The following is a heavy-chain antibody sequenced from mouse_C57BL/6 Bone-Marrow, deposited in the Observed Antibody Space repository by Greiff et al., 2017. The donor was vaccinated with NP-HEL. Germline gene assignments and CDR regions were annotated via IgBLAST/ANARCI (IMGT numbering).Heavy chain of an antibody. CDR2: INPGSGGT. J-gene: IGHJ1*03. CDR1: GYAFTNYL. V-gene: IGHV1-54*01. D-gene: IGHD2-3*01. CDR3: ARRPDGYYEDFDV. Sequence: QVQLKQSGAELVRPGTSVKVSCKASGYAFTNYLIEWVKQRPGQGLEWIGVINPGSGGTNYNEKFKGKATLTADQSSSTAYMQLSSLTSEDSAVYVCARRPDGYYEDFDVWGTGTTVTVSS.